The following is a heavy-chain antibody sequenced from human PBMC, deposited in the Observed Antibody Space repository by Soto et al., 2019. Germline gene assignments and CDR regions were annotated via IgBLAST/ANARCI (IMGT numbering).Heavy chain of an antibody. D-gene: IGHD6-19*01. J-gene: IGHJ6*02. V-gene: IGHV3-30-3*01. CDR2: ISYDGSNK. CDR3: ARDLERSGWYAYYYYGMDV. CDR1: GFTFSSYA. Sequence: QVQLVESGGGVVQPGRSLRLSCAASGFTFSSYAMHWVRQAPGKGLEWVAVISYDGSNKYYADSVKGRFTISRDNSKTPLYLQMNSLRAEDTAVYYCARDLERSGWYAYYYYGMDVWGQGTTVTVSS.